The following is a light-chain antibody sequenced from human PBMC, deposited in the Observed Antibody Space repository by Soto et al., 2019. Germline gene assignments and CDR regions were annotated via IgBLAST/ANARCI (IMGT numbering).Light chain of an antibody. CDR2: GAS. J-gene: IGKJ4*01. CDR3: QQYGSSPPLT. CDR1: QSVSSSY. Sequence: EMVLTQSPGTLSLSPGEIATLSCRASQSVSSSYLAWYQQKPGQAPRLLIYGASSRATGIPDRFSGSGSGKDFTLTISRLEPEDFAVYYCQQYGSSPPLTFGGGTKVEIK. V-gene: IGKV3-20*01.